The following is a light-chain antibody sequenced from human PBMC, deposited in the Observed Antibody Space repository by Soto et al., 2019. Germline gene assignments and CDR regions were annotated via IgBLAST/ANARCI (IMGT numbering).Light chain of an antibody. CDR3: QVWDSSSDHVV. V-gene: IGLV3-21*04. Sequence: SYELTQPPSVSVAPGKTARITCGGNNIGSKSVHWYQQKPGQAPVLVIYYDSDRPSGIPERFSGSNSGNTATLTISRVEAGYEADYYCQVWDSSSDHVVFGGGTKVTVL. J-gene: IGLJ2*01. CDR2: YDS. CDR1: NIGSKS.